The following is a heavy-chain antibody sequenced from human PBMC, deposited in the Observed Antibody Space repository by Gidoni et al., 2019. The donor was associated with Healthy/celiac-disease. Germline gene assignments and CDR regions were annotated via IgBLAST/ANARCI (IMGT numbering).Heavy chain of an antibody. J-gene: IGHJ3*02. D-gene: IGHD4-17*01. CDR1: GFTFSSYA. CDR2: ISGSGGST. V-gene: IGHV3-23*01. CDR3: AKSLSELYGDYDPRDDAFDI. Sequence: EVQLLESGGGLVQPGGSLRLSCAASGFTFSSYAMSWVRQAPGKGLEWVSAISGSGGSTYYADSVKGRFTISRDNSKNTLYLQMNSLRAEDTAVYYCAKSLSELYGDYDPRDDAFDIWGQGTMVTVSS.